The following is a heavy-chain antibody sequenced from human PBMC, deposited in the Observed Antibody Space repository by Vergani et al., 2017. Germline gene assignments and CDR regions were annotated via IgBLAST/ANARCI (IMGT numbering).Heavy chain of an antibody. Sequence: EVQLVESGGGLVQPGGSLRLSCAASGFTFSSYAMHWVRQAPGKGLEYVSAISSNGGSTYYANSVKGRFTISRDNSKNTLYLQMGSLRAEDMAGYYCASNYGDYRFSYYYYNGMDVWGQGTTVTVSS. CDR2: ISSNGGST. J-gene: IGHJ6*02. CDR3: ASNYGDYRFSYYYYNGMDV. D-gene: IGHD4-17*01. V-gene: IGHV3-64*01. CDR1: GFTFSSYA.